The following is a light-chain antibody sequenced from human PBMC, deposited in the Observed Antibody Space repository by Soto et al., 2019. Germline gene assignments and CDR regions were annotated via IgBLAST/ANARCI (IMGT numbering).Light chain of an antibody. CDR2: DVS. CDR3: SSYTSSSTYV. CDR1: SSDVGAYNY. J-gene: IGLJ1*01. V-gene: IGLV2-14*03. Sequence: QSALTQPASVSGSPGQSITISCTGTSSDVGAYNYVSWYQQHPGKAPKLIIYDVSNRPSGVSNRFSGSKSGNTASLTISGLQAEDEADYHCSSYTSSSTYVFGTGTKLTV.